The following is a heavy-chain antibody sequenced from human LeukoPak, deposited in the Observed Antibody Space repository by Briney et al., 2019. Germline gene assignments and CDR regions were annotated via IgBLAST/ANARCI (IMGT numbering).Heavy chain of an antibody. D-gene: IGHD5-18*01. CDR3: AREPPKYSYKDV. V-gene: IGHV3-74*01. Sequence: GGSLRLSCAASGFTFSTYWMHWVRQPPGKGLVWVSRVNGDGTSTSYAGFVEGRFTISRDNAKNSLYLQLDTLRAEDTAIYYCAREPPKYSYKDVWGQGTTVTVSS. J-gene: IGHJ6*02. CDR2: VNGDGTST. CDR1: GFTFSTYW.